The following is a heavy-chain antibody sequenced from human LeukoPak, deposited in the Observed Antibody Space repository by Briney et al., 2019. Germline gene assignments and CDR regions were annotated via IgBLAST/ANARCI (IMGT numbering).Heavy chain of an antibody. D-gene: IGHD2-15*01. CDR2: IIPIFGTA. CDR1: GGTFSSYA. CDR3: ARMSGYCSGDSCYGNNWFDP. V-gene: IGHV1-69*13. Sequence: GASVKVSCKASGGTFSSYAISWVRQAPGQGLKWMGGIIPIFGTANYAQKFQGRVTITADESTSTAYMELSSLRSEDTAVYYCARMSGYCSGDSCYGNNWFDPWGQGTLVTVSS. J-gene: IGHJ5*02.